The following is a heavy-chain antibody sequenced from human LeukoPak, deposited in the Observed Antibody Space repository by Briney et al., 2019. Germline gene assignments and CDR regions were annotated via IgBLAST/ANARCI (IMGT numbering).Heavy chain of an antibody. CDR3: AKASGSRWLVNDY. J-gene: IGHJ4*02. CDR2: ISSSGGSR. V-gene: IGHV3-23*01. Sequence: GGTLTLTCAASGFTFSSYAMSWVRQAPGEGREEASAISSSGGSRYYADAVKGRFTISRDKSKNTLYLQMNSLRAEDTAVYYGAKASGSRWLVNDYWGQGTLVTVSS. CDR1: GFTFSSYA. D-gene: IGHD6-13*01.